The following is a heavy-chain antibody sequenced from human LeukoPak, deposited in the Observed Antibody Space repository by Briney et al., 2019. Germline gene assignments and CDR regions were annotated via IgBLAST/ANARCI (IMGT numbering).Heavy chain of an antibody. Sequence: VASVKVSCKASGYTFTGYYMHWVRQAPGQGLEWMGWINPNSGGTNYAQKFQGRVTMTRDTSIGTAYMELSRLRSDDTAVYYCARAPSILSIFGVVIISWFDPWGQGTLVTVSS. D-gene: IGHD3-3*01. V-gene: IGHV1-2*02. CDR3: ARAPSILSIFGVVIISWFDP. J-gene: IGHJ5*02. CDR1: GYTFTGYY. CDR2: INPNSGGT.